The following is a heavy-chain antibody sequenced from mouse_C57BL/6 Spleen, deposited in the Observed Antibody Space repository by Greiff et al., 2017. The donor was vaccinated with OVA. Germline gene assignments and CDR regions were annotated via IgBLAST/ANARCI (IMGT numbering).Heavy chain of an antibody. CDR3: ARGGSYPRAMDY. D-gene: IGHD2-10*01. J-gene: IGHJ4*01. Sequence: QVQLKQPGAELVKPGASVKLSCKASGYTFTSYWMHWVKQRPGQGLEWIGMIHPNSGSTNYNEKFKSKATLTVDKSSSTAYMQLSSLTSEDSAVYYCARGGSYPRAMDYWGQGTSVTVSS. V-gene: IGHV1-64*01. CDR2: IHPNSGST. CDR1: GYTFTSYW.